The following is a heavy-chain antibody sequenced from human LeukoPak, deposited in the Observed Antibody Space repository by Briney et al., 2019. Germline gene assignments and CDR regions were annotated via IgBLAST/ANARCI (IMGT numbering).Heavy chain of an antibody. D-gene: IGHD3-16*01. CDR1: GDTVSSKSAG. V-gene: IGHV6-1*01. CDR2: TYYRSKWHN. Sequence: SQTLSLTCALSGDTVSSKSAGWDWIRQSRRRGIEWMGRTYYRSKWHNDYAVSVKSRITINPHTSKNQFSLQLKSVTPEDTAVYYCASFAAYKPNDYWGQGTLVTVSS. J-gene: IGHJ4*02. CDR3: ASFAAYKPNDY.